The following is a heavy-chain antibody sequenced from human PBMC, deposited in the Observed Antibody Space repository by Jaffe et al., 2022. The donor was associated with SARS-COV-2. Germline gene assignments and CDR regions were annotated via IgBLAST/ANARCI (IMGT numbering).Heavy chain of an antibody. Sequence: EEQVEESGGGLVKPGGSLRLSCAASGFTFSNAWMTWVRQAPGKGLEWVGRVKSKANGGTIDYATPVKGRFTISRDDSKNTLYLQMNSLKIEDTAVYFCTTDLSGLREPPWGQGTMVTVSS. V-gene: IGHV3-15*01. CDR2: VKSKANGGTI. CDR1: GFTFSNAW. D-gene: IGHD1-26*01. J-gene: IGHJ3*01. CDR3: TTDLSGLREPP.